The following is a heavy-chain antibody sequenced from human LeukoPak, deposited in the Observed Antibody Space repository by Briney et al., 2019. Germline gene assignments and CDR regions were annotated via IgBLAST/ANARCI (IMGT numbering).Heavy chain of an antibody. CDR2: IKQDESEK. Sequence: GGSLRLSCAASGFTFSSYWMNWVRQAPGKGLEWVANIKQDESEKYYVDSVKGRFTTSRDNAKNSLYLQMDSLRAEDTAVYYCATETNGRHYDYWGQGTLLTVSS. CDR3: ATETNGRHYDY. J-gene: IGHJ4*02. V-gene: IGHV3-7*01. CDR1: GFTFSSYW. D-gene: IGHD1-14*01.